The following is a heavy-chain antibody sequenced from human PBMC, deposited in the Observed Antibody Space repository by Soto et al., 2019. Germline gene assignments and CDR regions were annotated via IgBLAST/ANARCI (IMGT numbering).Heavy chain of an antibody. V-gene: IGHV3-30*18. CDR2: ISYDGSNK. Sequence: ESGGGVVQPGRSLRLSCAASGFTFSSYGMHWVRQAPGKGLEWVAVISYDGSNKYYADSVKGRFTISRDNSKNTLYLQMNSLRAEDTAVYYCAKDSGSGDLIFDYWGQGTLVTVSS. J-gene: IGHJ4*02. CDR3: AKDSGSGDLIFDY. CDR1: GFTFSSYG. D-gene: IGHD4-17*01.